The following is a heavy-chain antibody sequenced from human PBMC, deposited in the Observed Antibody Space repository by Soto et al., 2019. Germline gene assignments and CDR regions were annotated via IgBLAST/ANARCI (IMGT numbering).Heavy chain of an antibody. Sequence: QVQLVESGGGVVQPGRSLRLSCAASGFTFSSYAMHWVRQAPGKGLEWVALISYDGNNKYYADSVKGRFTISRDNSKNTLYLQMNSLRPEDTAVYYCARGSASGIDAFDIWGQGTMVTVSA. CDR2: ISYDGNNK. V-gene: IGHV3-30-3*01. CDR1: GFTFSSYA. J-gene: IGHJ3*02. D-gene: IGHD2-15*01. CDR3: ARGSASGIDAFDI.